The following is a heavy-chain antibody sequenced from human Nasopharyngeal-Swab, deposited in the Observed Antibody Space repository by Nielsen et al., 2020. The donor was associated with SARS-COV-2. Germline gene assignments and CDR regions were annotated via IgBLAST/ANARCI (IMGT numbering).Heavy chain of an antibody. Sequence: SVKVSCKASGYTFTSYGISWVRQAPGQGLEWMGGIIPIFGTANYAQKFQGRVTITADESTSTAYMELSSLRSEDTAVYYCARVSGYCSSTSCYTGGIDYWGQGTLVTVSS. D-gene: IGHD2-2*02. V-gene: IGHV1-69*13. CDR1: GYTFTSYG. J-gene: IGHJ4*02. CDR2: IIPIFGTA. CDR3: ARVSGYCSSTSCYTGGIDY.